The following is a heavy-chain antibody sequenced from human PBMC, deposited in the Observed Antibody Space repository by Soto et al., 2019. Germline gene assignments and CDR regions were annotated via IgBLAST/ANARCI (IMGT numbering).Heavy chain of an antibody. V-gene: IGHV3-23*01. CDR3: AKDHCTNGVCYMVY. Sequence: GGSLRLSCAASGFTFSSYAMSWVRQAPGKGLEWVSAISGSGGSTYYADSVKGRFTISRDNSKNTLYLKMNSLRAEDTAVYYCAKDHCTNGVCYMVYWGQGTLVTVSS. D-gene: IGHD2-8*01. CDR2: ISGSGGST. J-gene: IGHJ4*02. CDR1: GFTFSSYA.